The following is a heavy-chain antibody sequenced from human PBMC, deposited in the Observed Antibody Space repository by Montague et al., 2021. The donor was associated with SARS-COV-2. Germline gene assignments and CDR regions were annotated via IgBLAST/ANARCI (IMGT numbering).Heavy chain of an antibody. CDR3: ARLSNYYGSGSYYPHNYYYYGMDV. CDR2: IYYSGST. J-gene: IGHJ6*02. V-gene: IGHV4-39*01. D-gene: IGHD3-10*01. Sequence: SETLSLTCTGSSGSISSSSYYWGWIRQPPGKGLEWIGSIYYSGSTYYNESLKSRVTISVDTSKNQFSLKLSSVTAADTAVYYCARLSNYYGSGSYYPHNYYYYGMDVWGQGTTVTVSS. CDR1: SGSISSSSYY.